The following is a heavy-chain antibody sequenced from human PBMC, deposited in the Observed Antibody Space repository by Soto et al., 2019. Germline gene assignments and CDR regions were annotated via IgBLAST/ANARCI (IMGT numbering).Heavy chain of an antibody. CDR1: GYSISSSNW. CDR2: IYYSGTT. V-gene: IGHV4-28*01. J-gene: IGHJ4*02. Sequence: QVQLQESGPGLVKPSDTLSLTCAVSGYSISSSNWWGWIRQPPGKGLEWIGYIYYSGTTYYNPSLKRRLTLSVDKSKNKISLKLTSVTAVDTAVYYCARRQIQVPIDYWGQGSLLTVSS. CDR3: ARRQIQVPIDY.